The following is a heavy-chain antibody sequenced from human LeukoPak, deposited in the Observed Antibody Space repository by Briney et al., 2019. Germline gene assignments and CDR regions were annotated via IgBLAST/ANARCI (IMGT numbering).Heavy chain of an antibody. CDR3: AKGPIFGVVHNWFDP. V-gene: IGHV3-11*01. Sequence: GGSLRLSCVASGFTFSDYYMSWIRQAPGKGLEWVSYISSSGSTIYYADSVKGRFTISRDNAKNSLYLQMNSLRAEDTAVYYCAKGPIFGVVHNWFDPWGQGTLVTVSS. CDR1: GFTFSDYY. D-gene: IGHD3-3*01. J-gene: IGHJ5*02. CDR2: ISSSGSTI.